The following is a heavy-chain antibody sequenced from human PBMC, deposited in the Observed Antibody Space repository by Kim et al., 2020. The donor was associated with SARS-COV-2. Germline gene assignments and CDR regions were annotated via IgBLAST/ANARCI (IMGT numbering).Heavy chain of an antibody. J-gene: IGHJ4*02. CDR1: GFSVNSFY. CDR2: IYYDGNT. Sequence: GGSLRLSCAVSGFSVNSFYMTWVRQAPGKGLEWVSVIYYDGNTDYADPVRGRFTNSRDSTKNTPYFQMNSLRAVDTGVYYCARDRLDDYNIWGQGTLVTVSS. V-gene: IGHV3-53*01. CDR3: ARDRLDDYNI. D-gene: IGHD4-4*01.